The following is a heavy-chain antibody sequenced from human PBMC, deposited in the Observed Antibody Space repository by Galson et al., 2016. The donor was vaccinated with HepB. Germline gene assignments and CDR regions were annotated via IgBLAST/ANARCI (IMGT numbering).Heavy chain of an antibody. V-gene: IGHV3-53*05. CDR1: GFTVTRSY. D-gene: IGHD1-26*01. CDR2: IYSGGAT. Sequence: SLRLSCAASGFTVTRSYMSWVRHAPGQGLEWVSVIYSGGATYYTDPVRGRFTISRDDSKNTLFLQMDSLRPKDTAAYYCARGLVGSTTAFDSWGQGTLVAVSS. J-gene: IGHJ4*02. CDR3: ARGLVGSTTAFDS.